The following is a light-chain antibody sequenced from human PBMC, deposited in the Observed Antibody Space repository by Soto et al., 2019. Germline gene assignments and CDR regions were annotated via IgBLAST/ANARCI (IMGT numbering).Light chain of an antibody. CDR3: QQTYTTPWT. J-gene: IGKJ1*01. CDR1: QTITNY. CDR2: ATD. V-gene: IGKV1-39*01. Sequence: DGQMAQSPSSLSASVGDGVTITCRASQTITNYLNWYQQQSGKAPKLLIYATDTLQSGVPSRFSGSGSGTDFTLTISSLQPEDFATYYCQQTYTTPWTFGQGTKVDI.